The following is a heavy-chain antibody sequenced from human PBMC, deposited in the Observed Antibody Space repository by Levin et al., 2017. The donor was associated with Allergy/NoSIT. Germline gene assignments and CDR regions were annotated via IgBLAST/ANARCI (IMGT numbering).Heavy chain of an antibody. J-gene: IGHJ4*02. V-gene: IGHV3-23*01. CDR2: IHPSGGST. CDR1: GFTSSNYA. D-gene: IGHD1-14*01. CDR3: AKTHNRGDIDMFFDD. Sequence: GESLKISCAASGFTSSNYAMTWVRQAPGRGLEWVSTIHPSGGSTYYADSVKGRFTISRDDSKNTLYLQMNSLGVEDTAVYYCAKTHNRGDIDMFFDDWGQGTLVTVSS.